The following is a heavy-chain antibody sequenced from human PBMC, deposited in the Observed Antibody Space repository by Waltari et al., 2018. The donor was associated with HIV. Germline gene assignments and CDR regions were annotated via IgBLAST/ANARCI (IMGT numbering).Heavy chain of an antibody. CDR1: GESLSDYY. J-gene: IGHJ4*02. CDR3: LRGPRVTIFWAGGPDY. Sequence: QCGAGLFKPSEILSLNSAVYGESLSDYYWTCFRQPPGKGLEWIGEITESGHTHYNPSRKIRTTMFVDTSKRQFSLRLTSVTGADAATYYCLRGPRVTIFWAGGPDYWGQGTQVTVSS. D-gene: IGHD3-16*01. CDR2: ITESGHT. V-gene: IGHV4-34*01.